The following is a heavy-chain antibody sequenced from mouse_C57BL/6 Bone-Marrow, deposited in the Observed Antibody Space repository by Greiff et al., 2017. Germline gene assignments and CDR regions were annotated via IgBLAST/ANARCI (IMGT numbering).Heavy chain of an antibody. Sequence: EVQLQPSGPELVQPGASVKISCKASGYSFTGYYMNWVKQSPEKSLEWIGEINPSTGGTTYNQKFKAKATLTVDKSSSTAYMQLKSLTSEDSAVYYCASPRAMDYWGQGTSVTVSS. V-gene: IGHV1-42*01. CDR2: INPSTGGT. J-gene: IGHJ4*01. CDR3: ASPRAMDY. CDR1: GYSFTGYY. D-gene: IGHD3-1*01.